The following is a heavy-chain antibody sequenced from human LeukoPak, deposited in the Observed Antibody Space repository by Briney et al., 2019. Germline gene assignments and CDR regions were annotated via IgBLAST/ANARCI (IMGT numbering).Heavy chain of an antibody. CDR3: ARSGQLIAAAGTGDFDY. D-gene: IGHD6-13*01. Sequence: GGSLRLSCAASGFTFSDYYMSWIRQAPGKGLEWVSYISSSGSTIYYADSVKGRFTISRDNAKNSLYLQMNSLRAEDTAVYHCARSGQLIAAAGTGDFDYWGQGTPVTVSS. V-gene: IGHV3-11*01. J-gene: IGHJ4*02. CDR1: GFTFSDYY. CDR2: ISSSGSTI.